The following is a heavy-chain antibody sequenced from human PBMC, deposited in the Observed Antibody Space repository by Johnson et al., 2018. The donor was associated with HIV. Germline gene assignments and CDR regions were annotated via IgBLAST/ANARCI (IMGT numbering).Heavy chain of an antibody. CDR1: GFTFSSYA. J-gene: IGHJ3*02. Sequence: QVQLVESGGGVVQPGRSLRLSCAASGFTFSSYAMHWVRQAPGKGLEWVAVISYDGSNKYYADSVTGRFTFSRDNSKNTLYLQMNSLRAEDTAVYFCAKVRSGYTEIDAFDIWGQGTMVTVSS. V-gene: IGHV3-30*04. CDR2: ISYDGSNK. CDR3: AKVRSGYTEIDAFDI. D-gene: IGHD3-22*01.